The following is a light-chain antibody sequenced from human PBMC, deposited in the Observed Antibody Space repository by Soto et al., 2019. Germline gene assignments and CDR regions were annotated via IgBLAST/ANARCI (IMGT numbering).Light chain of an antibody. Sequence: EIVLTQSPATLSLSPGERATLSCSASQDINSYLAWYQQKPGQSPRLLIYDASNRDTGIPARFSGSGSVTDFTLTISSLEAEDFAVYYCQQRGNWPLTFGGGTTVEI. V-gene: IGKV3-11*01. CDR1: QDINSY. CDR3: QQRGNWPLT. CDR2: DAS. J-gene: IGKJ4*01.